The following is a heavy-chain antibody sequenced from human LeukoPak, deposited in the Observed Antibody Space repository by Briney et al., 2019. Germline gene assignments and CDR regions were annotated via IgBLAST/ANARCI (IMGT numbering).Heavy chain of an antibody. Sequence: SETLSLTCTVSGGSISIYYWSCIRQPPGKGLERSGYIYYSGSINYNPSLKSRVTISVDTPKNQFSLKLSSVTAADTAVYYCARELGYCSGGSCYAVMDVWGKGTTVTISS. J-gene: IGHJ6*03. CDR2: IYYSGSI. CDR3: ARELGYCSGGSCYAVMDV. V-gene: IGHV4-59*01. D-gene: IGHD2-15*01. CDR1: GGSISIYY.